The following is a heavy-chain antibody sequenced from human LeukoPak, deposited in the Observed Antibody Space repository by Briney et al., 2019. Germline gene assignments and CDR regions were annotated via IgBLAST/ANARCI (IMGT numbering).Heavy chain of an antibody. CDR3: AKEDRMVRGVIDY. Sequence: PGRSLRLSCAASGFTLSSYGMHWVGQAPGKGLEWVAVISYDGSNKYYADSVKGRFTISRDNSKNTLYLQMNSLRAEDTAVYYCAKEDRMVRGVIDYWGQGTLVTVSS. CDR1: GFTLSSYG. CDR2: ISYDGSNK. J-gene: IGHJ4*02. D-gene: IGHD3-10*01. V-gene: IGHV3-30*18.